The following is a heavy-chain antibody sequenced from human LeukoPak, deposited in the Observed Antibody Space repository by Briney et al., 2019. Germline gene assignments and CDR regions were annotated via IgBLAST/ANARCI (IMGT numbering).Heavy chain of an antibody. CDR2: IRYDGSNK. D-gene: IGHD3-10*01. CDR1: GFTFSSYS. V-gene: IGHV3-30*02. Sequence: GGSLRLSCAASGFTFSSYSMNWVRQAPGKGLEWVAFIRYDGSNKYYADSVKGRFTISRDNSKNTLYLQMNSLRAEDTAVYYCAKDALWFGESGERDYWGQGTLVTVSS. CDR3: AKDALWFGESGERDY. J-gene: IGHJ4*02.